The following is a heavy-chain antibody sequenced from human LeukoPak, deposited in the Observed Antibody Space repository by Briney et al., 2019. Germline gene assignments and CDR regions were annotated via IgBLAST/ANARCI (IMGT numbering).Heavy chain of an antibody. J-gene: IGHJ4*02. CDR1: GFTSSSYA. D-gene: IGHD6-13*01. Sequence: SGGSLRLSCAASGFTSSSYAMSWVRQAPGKGLEWVSAISGSGGSTYYADSVKGRFTISRDNSKNTLYLQMNSLRAEDTAVYYCAKSPRGSWYPFDYWGQGTLVTVSS. CDR2: ISGSGGST. CDR3: AKSPRGSWYPFDY. V-gene: IGHV3-23*01.